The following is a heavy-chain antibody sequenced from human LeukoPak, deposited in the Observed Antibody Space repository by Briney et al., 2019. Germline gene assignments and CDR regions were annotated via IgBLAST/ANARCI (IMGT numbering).Heavy chain of an antibody. V-gene: IGHV3-21*01. D-gene: IGHD6-19*01. CDR2: ISSSSSYI. J-gene: IGHJ4*02. CDR1: GFTFSSYS. CDR3: AREQWPTGYHFDY. Sequence: GGSLRLSCAASGFTFSSYSMNWVRQAPEKGLEWVSSISSSSSYIYYADSMKGRFTISRDNAKNSLYLQMNSLRAEDTAVYYCAREQWPTGYHFDYWGQGTLVTVSS.